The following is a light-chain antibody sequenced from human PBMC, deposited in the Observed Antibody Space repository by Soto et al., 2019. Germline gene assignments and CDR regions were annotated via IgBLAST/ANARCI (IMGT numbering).Light chain of an antibody. J-gene: IGLJ3*02. V-gene: IGLV1-47*01. Sequence: QSVLTQPPSASGTPGQRVTISCSGSSSNIGSNYVYWYRQLPGTAPNVLIYRNDERPSGVPDRFSGSKSGSSASLAISGLRSEAEADYYCSAWDDSLSGPVFGRGTNLTVL. CDR3: SAWDDSLSGPV. CDR2: RND. CDR1: SSNIGSNY.